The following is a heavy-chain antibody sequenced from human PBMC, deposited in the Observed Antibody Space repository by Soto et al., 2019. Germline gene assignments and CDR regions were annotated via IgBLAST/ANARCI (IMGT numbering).Heavy chain of an antibody. V-gene: IGHV4-39*01. D-gene: IGHD4-17*01. CDR1: GASISSSNYY. CDR2: IYYSGST. CDR3: ETCSTLTILNF. J-gene: IGHJ4*02. Sequence: SETLSLTCTVSGASISSSNYYWGWIRQPPGKGLEWIGSIYYSGSTYYNPSLKSRVTISEDTSKNQFSLKLISVTAADTAVYYCETCSTLTILNFWGQGTLVTVSS.